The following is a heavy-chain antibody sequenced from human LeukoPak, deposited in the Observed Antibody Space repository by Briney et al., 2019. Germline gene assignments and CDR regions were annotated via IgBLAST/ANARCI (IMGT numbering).Heavy chain of an antibody. J-gene: IGHJ4*02. Sequence: GGSLRLSCTASGFTFGDYAMRWVRQAPGHGLECVGFIRSKAYGGTTEYAVSVKGRFTISRDDSKSTAYLQMNSLKTEDTAVYYCTSQHGYWGQGTLVTVSS. V-gene: IGHV3-49*04. CDR3: TSQHGY. CDR2: IRSKAYGGTT. CDR1: GFTFGDYA.